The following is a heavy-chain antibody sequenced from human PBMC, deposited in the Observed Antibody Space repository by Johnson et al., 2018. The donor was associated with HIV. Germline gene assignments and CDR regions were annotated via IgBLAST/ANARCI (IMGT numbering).Heavy chain of an antibody. CDR3: ARGSRYTYDNDDVYLLQAFDV. Sequence: QVQLVESGGGVVQSGRSLRLSCAASGFTFSSYGMHWVRQAPAKGLEWVAVISYDGSDNDYADSVKGRFTISRASSKNTLYLQMNSLRIEDTAVYYCARGSRYTYDNDDVYLLQAFDVWGQGTVVTVSS. J-gene: IGHJ3*01. CDR2: ISYDGSDN. CDR1: GFTFSSYG. V-gene: IGHV3-30*04. D-gene: IGHD3-16*01.